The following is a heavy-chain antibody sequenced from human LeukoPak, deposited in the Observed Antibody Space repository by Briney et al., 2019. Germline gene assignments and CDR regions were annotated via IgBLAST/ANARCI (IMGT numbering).Heavy chain of an antibody. Sequence: GGSLRLSCAASGFSFDDYGMSWVRQPPGKGLEWVSGISWNGGNTGCADSVRARFIISRDNAKNSLYLQMNSLRDDDTALYYCARSTPAAVVINEFDSWGQGTLVTVSS. D-gene: IGHD3-22*01. CDR3: ARSTPAAVVINEFDS. J-gene: IGHJ4*02. CDR2: ISWNGGNT. V-gene: IGHV3-20*04. CDR1: GFSFDDYG.